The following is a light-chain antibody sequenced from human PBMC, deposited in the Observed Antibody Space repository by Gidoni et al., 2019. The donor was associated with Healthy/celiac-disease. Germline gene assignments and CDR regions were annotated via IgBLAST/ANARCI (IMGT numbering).Light chain of an antibody. V-gene: IGKV3-11*01. CDR2: DAS. CDR1: QSVSSY. J-gene: IGKJ3*01. CDR3: QQRSNWPLYT. Sequence: EIVLTQSPATLSLSPGERATLSCRASQSVSSYLAWYQQKPGQPPRLLIYDASNRATGTPARFSGSGSGTDFTLTISSLEPEDFAVYYCQQRSNWPLYTFGPGTKVDIK.